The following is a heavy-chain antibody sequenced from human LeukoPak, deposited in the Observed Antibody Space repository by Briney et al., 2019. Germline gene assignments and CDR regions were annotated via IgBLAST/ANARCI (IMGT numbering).Heavy chain of an antibody. CDR1: GGSISSSSYY. J-gene: IGHJ4*02. V-gene: IGHV4-39*01. CDR3: ARRRRDGYNWYYFDY. CDR2: LFYSEST. D-gene: IGHD5-24*01. Sequence: PSETLSLTCTVSGGSISSSSYYWGWIRQPPGKGLEWIVSLFYSESTYYDPSLKSRVTISVDTSKNQLSLNLSSVTAADSAVYYCARRRRDGYNWYYFDYWGQGTLVTVSS.